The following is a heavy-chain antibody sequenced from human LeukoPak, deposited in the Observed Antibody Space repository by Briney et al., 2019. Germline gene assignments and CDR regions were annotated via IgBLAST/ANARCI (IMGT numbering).Heavy chain of an antibody. D-gene: IGHD6-19*01. CDR3: VREAPLAGDWYFDR. CDR2: ISKDANGI. CDR1: GFIFSEYW. V-gene: IGHV3-74*01. J-gene: IGHJ2*01. Sequence: GGSLTLSCEVSGFIFSEYWMHWVRQGPGRGLEGVSRISKDANGIHYASSVEGRFTISRDNARNKVFLHMNNLRVEDTAVYYCVREAPLAGDWYFDRWGRGSLVTVSS.